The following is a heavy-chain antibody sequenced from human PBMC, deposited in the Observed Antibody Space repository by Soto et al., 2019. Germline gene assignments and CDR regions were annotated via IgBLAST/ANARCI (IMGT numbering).Heavy chain of an antibody. CDR2: ISSSSSYI. D-gene: IGHD3-9*01. V-gene: IGHV3-21*01. J-gene: IGHJ4*02. CDR3: ARDPDKYYFDY. Sequence: GGSLRLSCAASGFTFSSYSMNWVRQAPGKGLEWVSSISSSSSYIYYADSVKGRFTISRDNAKNSLYLQMNSLRAEDTAVYYCARDPDKYYFDYWGQGTLVTVSS. CDR1: GFTFSSYS.